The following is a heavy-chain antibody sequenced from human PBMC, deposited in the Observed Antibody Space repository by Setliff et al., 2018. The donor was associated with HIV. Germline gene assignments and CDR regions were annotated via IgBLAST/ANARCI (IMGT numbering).Heavy chain of an antibody. CDR2: IIAILSIP. J-gene: IGHJ1*01. CDR1: GYTFTSYA. CDR3: ATGPPYCSGGSCYSALHH. V-gene: IGHV1-69*10. Sequence: ASVKVSCKASGYTFTSYAFSWVRQAPGQGLEWMGGIIAILSIPSYAQKFQGRVTITADKSTGTAYRELKSLRSEDTAVYYCATGPPYCSGGSCYSALHHWGQGTLVTVSS. D-gene: IGHD2-15*01.